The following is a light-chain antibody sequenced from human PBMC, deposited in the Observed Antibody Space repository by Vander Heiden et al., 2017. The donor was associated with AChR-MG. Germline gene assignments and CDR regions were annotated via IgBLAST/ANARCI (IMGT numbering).Light chain of an antibody. CDR3: QQYNSYSRT. V-gene: IGKV1-5*03. CDR2: KAS. CDR1: QSISNW. J-gene: IGKJ1*01. Sequence: DIQMTQSPSTLSASVGDRVTITCRASQSISNWLAWYQQKAGKAPKLLIYKASSLQSGVPSRFSGSGSGTEFTLTISSLQPGDFATYYCQQYNSYSRTFGQGTKVEIK.